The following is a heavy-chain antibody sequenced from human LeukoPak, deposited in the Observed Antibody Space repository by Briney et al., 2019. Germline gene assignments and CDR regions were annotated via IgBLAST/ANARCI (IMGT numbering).Heavy chain of an antibody. D-gene: IGHD6-6*01. J-gene: IGHJ5*02. Sequence: SETLSLTCTVSGGSISSYYWSWIRQPPGKGLEWIGYIYYSGSTNYNPSPKSRVTISVDTSKNQFSLKLSSVTAADTAVYYCARGGGGVEYCSSIDPWGQGTLVTVSS. CDR3: ARGGGGVEYCSSIDP. V-gene: IGHV4-59*01. CDR2: IYYSGST. CDR1: GGSISSYY.